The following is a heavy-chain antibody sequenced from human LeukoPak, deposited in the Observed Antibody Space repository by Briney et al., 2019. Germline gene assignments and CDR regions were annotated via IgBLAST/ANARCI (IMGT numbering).Heavy chain of an antibody. CDR2: ISYDGSNK. V-gene: IGHV3-30*18. CDR1: GFTFSSYG. Sequence: PGGSLRLSCAASGFTFSSYGMHWVRQAPGKGLEWVAVISYDGSNKYYADSVKGRFTISRDNSKNTLYLQMNSLRAEDTAVYYCAKDHNRRGLDYWGQGTLVTVPS. CDR3: AKDHNRRGLDY. J-gene: IGHJ4*02. D-gene: IGHD3-10*01.